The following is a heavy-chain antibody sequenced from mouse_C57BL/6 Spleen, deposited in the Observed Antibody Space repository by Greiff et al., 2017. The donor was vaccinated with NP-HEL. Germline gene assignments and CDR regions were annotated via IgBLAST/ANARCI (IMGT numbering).Heavy chain of an antibody. Sequence: QVQLQQSGAELVRPGTSVKMSCKASGYTFTNYWIGWAKQRPGHGLEWIGDIYPGGGYTNYNEKFKGKATLTADKSSSTAYMQFSSMTSEDSAIYYCARSEGLDGGFAYWGQGTLVTVSA. CDR3: ARSEGLDGGFAY. CDR2: IYPGGGYT. V-gene: IGHV1-63*01. D-gene: IGHD2-3*01. J-gene: IGHJ3*01. CDR1: GYTFTNYW.